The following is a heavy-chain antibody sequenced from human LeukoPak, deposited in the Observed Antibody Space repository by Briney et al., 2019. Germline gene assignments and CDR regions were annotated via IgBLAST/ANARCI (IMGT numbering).Heavy chain of an antibody. CDR3: ARHSSCYSTDDYYYYGMDV. J-gene: IGHJ6*02. CDR2: IYPGDSDT. D-gene: IGHD2-15*01. Sequence: GEPLNISFQGPGSTSTTYWSGWSRRLHGKGLRWWGIIYPGDSDTRYSPSFQRQVTISADKSISTAYPQWSSLKASDTAMYYCARHSSCYSTDDYYYYGMDVWGQGTTVTVSS. CDR1: GSTSTTYW. V-gene: IGHV5-51*02.